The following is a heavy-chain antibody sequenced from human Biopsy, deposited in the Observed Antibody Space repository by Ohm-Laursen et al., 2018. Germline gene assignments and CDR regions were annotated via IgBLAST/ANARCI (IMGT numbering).Heavy chain of an antibody. CDR1: GFTFSTYV. CDR3: AKVSPTILSSFDY. Sequence: SLRLSCAASGFTFSTYVMSWVRQAPGKGLEWVSSITSSGACTDFADSVKCRFTISRDNSKNTLYLQMNSLRAEVTAVYYCAKVSPTILSSFDYWGQGTLVTVSS. J-gene: IGHJ4*02. CDR2: ITSSGACT. V-gene: IGHV3-23*01. D-gene: IGHD3-9*01.